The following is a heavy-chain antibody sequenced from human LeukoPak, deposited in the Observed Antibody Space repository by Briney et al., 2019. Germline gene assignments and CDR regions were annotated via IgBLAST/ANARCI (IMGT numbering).Heavy chain of an antibody. CDR1: GLTVSSNY. V-gene: IGHV3-66*01. CDR3: LVAAGGNYYYGMDV. D-gene: IGHD6-13*01. Sequence: PGGSLRLSCAASGLTVSSNYMSWVRQAPGKGLEWVSGIYSGGSTYYTESVKGRFTISRDNSKNTLYLQMNSLSAEDTAVYYCLVAAGGNYYYGMDVWGQGTTVTVSS. CDR2: IYSGGST. J-gene: IGHJ6*02.